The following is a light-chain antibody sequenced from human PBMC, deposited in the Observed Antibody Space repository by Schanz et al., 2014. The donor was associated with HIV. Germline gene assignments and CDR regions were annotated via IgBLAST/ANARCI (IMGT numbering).Light chain of an antibody. Sequence: QSALTQPASVSGSPGQSITISCTGTSSDVGGYNYVSWHQQHPGKAPKLMIYDVSNRPSGVSNRFSGAKSGNTASLTISGLQAEEEADYYCSSYTSSSTLVFGGGTKLTVL. CDR2: DVS. CDR3: SSYTSSSTLV. CDR1: SSDVGGYNY. V-gene: IGLV2-14*01. J-gene: IGLJ2*01.